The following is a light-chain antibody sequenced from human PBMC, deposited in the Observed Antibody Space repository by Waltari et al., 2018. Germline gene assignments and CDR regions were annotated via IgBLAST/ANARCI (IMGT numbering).Light chain of an antibody. J-gene: IGKJ1*01. CDR3: QQYYTVPRT. CDR1: QSLSYSPDNKNY. V-gene: IGKV4-1*01. CDR2: WAS. Sequence: DIVMTQSPDSLAVSLGERATLNCTSSQSLSYSPDNKNYLAWYQQKPGQPPKLLIYWASARESGVPDRFSGSESGTDFTLTISSLQAEDVAVYYCQQYYTVPRTFGQGTKVEIK.